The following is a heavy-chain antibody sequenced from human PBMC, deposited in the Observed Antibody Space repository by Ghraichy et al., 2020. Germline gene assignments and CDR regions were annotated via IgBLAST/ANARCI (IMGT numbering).Heavy chain of an antibody. Sequence: SCAASGFTFSSYAMSWVRQAPGKGLEWVSAISGSGGSTYYADSVKGRFTISRDNSKNTLYLQMNSLRAEDTAVYYCAKVITIFGVVINYYYGMDVWGQGTTVTVSS. J-gene: IGHJ6*02. CDR3: AKVITIFGVVINYYYGMDV. V-gene: IGHV3-23*01. CDR2: ISGSGGST. CDR1: GFTFSSYA. D-gene: IGHD3-3*01.